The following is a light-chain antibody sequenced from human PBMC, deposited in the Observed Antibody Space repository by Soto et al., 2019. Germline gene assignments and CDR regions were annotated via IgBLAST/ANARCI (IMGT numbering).Light chain of an antibody. CDR2: GVS. CDR1: QSISGE. V-gene: IGKV3-15*01. Sequence: EIVMTQSPATLSVSPGERATLSCRASQSISGELAWYQQRPGQPPRLLIDGVSTRATGVPDRFSGSGSGSDFTLTISGLQSEDFAVYYCQQGHDWPLTFGQGTRLDI. CDR3: QQGHDWPLT. J-gene: IGKJ2*01.